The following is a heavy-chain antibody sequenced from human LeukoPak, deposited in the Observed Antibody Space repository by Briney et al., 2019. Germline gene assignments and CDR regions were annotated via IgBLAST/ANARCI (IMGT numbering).Heavy chain of an antibody. CDR3: AKPLCSSTSCYKLDAFDI. CDR2: ISGSGGST. V-gene: IGHV3-23*01. CDR1: GFTFSSYA. D-gene: IGHD2-2*02. Sequence: EGSLRLSCAASGFTFSSYAMSWVRQAPGKGLEWVSAISGSGGSTYYADSVKGRFTISRDNSKNTLYLQMNSLRAEDTAVYYCAKPLCSSTSCYKLDAFDIWGQGTMVTVSS. J-gene: IGHJ3*02.